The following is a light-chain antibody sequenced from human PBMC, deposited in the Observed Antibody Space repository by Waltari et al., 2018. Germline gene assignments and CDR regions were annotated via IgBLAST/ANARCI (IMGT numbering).Light chain of an antibody. CDR1: SSNIGSKT. CDR2: SNN. CDR3: AAWDDSLNVVV. Sequence: QSVLTQPPSASGTPGQRVTISCSGSSSNIGSKTVNWYQQLPGTAPNLLIYSNNQRPSGVPDRCAGSKSGTSASLAISGRQSEDEADYYCAAWDDSLNVVVFGGGTKLTVL. V-gene: IGLV1-44*01. J-gene: IGLJ2*01.